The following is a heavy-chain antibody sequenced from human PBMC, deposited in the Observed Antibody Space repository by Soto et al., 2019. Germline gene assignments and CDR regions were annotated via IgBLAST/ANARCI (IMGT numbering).Heavy chain of an antibody. CDR1: GFTFSSYS. J-gene: IGHJ6*02. V-gene: IGHV3-48*02. Sequence: PGGSLRLSCADSGFTFSSYSMNWVRQAPGKGLEWVSYISSSSSTIYYADSVKGRFTISRDNAKNSLYLQMNSLRDEDTAVYYCARKFNSGSLYYYYGMDVWGQGTTVTVSS. CDR3: ARKFNSGSLYYYYGMDV. D-gene: IGHD3-10*01. CDR2: ISSSSSTI.